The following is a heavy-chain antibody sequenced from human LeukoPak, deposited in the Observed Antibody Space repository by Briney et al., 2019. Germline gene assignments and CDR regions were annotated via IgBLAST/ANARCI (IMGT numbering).Heavy chain of an antibody. D-gene: IGHD3-3*01. Sequence: SETLSLTCTVSGGSISSYYWSWIRQPAGKGLEWIGRIYTSGSTNYNPSLKSRVTMSVDTSKNQFSLKLSSVTAADTAVYYCASSPGYDFWSGYPPSGANYFDYWGQGTLVTVSS. CDR3: ASSPGYDFWSGYPPSGANYFDY. CDR2: IYTSGST. V-gene: IGHV4-4*07. CDR1: GGSISSYY. J-gene: IGHJ4*02.